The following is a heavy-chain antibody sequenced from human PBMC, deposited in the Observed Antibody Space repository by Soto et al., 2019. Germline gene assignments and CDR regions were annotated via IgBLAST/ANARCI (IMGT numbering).Heavy chain of an antibody. CDR1: GGSISSSNW. Sequence: QVRLQESGPGLVKPSGTLSLTCAVSGGSISSSNWWSWVRQPPGKGLEWIGEIYHSGSTNYNPSLXXXXXXXXXXXXXXXXXXXXXXXXXXXXXXXXXXXXXXXXXXXXXMDVWGQGTTVTVSS. CDR3: XXXXXXXXXXXXXMDV. CDR2: IYHSGST. V-gene: IGHV4-4*02. J-gene: IGHJ6*02.